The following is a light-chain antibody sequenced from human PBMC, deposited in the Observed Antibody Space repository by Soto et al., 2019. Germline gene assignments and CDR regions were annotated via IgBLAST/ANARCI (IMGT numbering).Light chain of an antibody. CDR3: PTWVTGIWV. V-gene: IGLV4-69*01. Sequence: QTVVTQSPSASASLGASVKLTCTLSSGHSSYAIAWHQQQPQKGPRYLMNVNSDGSHSKGDGIPDRFVGSSSGAERYLTISSLQSEDEADYYCPTWVTGIWVFGGGTKVTVL. CDR2: VNSDGSH. J-gene: IGLJ3*02. CDR1: SGHSSYA.